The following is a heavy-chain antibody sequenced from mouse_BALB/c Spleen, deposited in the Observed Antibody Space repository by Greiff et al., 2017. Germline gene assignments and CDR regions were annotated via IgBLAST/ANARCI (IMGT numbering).Heavy chain of an antibody. D-gene: IGHD2-1*01. CDR2: IYPSDSYT. CDR3: TREGYYGSFAWFDY. CDR1: GYTFTSYW. J-gene: IGHJ3*01. Sequence: QVHVKQPGAELVRPGASVKLSCKASGYTFTSYWINWVKQRPGQGLEWIGNIYPSDSYTNYNQKFKDKATLTVDKSSSTAYMQLSSPTSEDSAVYYCTREGYYGSFAWFDYWGQGTLVSVSA. V-gene: IGHV1-69*02.